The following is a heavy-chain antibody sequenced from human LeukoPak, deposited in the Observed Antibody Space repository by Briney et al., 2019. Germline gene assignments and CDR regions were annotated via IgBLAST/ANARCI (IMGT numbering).Heavy chain of an antibody. CDR3: ARRCSSTSCYKGDAFDI. D-gene: IGHD2-2*02. CDR2: IYFSGST. V-gene: IGHV4-39*01. J-gene: IGHJ3*02. Sequence: SETLSLTCTVSGGSISSSSYYWGWIRQPPGKELEWIGSIYFSGSTYYNPSLKSRVTISVDTSKNQFSLKLSSVTAADTAVYYCARRCSSTSCYKGDAFDIWGQGTMVTVSS. CDR1: GGSISSSSYY.